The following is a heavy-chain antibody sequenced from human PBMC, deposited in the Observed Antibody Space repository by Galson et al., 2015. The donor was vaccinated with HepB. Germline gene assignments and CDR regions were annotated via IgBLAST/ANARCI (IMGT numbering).Heavy chain of an antibody. CDR1: GYTFTSYG. Sequence: SVKVSCKASGYTFTSYGIRWVRQAPGQGLEWMGWISAYNGNTNYAQKLQGRVTMTTDTSTSTAYMELRSLRSDDTAVYCCARVKRERGGHYFDYWGQGTLVTVSS. D-gene: IGHD1-1*01. CDR3: ARVKRERGGHYFDY. CDR2: ISAYNGNT. V-gene: IGHV1-18*01. J-gene: IGHJ4*02.